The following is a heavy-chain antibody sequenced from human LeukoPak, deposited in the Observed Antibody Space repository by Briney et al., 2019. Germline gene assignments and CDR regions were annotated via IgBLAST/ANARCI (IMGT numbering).Heavy chain of an antibody. Sequence: ASVKVSCKASGYTFTGYYMHWVRQAPGQGLEWMGWINPNSGGTNYAQKFQGRVTMTRDTSISTAYMELSRLRSDDTAVYYCARDPYSSSSGSVWFDPWGQGTLVTVSS. CDR1: GYTFTGYY. D-gene: IGHD6-6*01. CDR2: INPNSGGT. J-gene: IGHJ5*02. CDR3: ARDPYSSSSGSVWFDP. V-gene: IGHV1-2*02.